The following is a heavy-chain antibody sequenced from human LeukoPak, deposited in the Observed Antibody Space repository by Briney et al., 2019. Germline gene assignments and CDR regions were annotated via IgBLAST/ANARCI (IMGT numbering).Heavy chain of an antibody. Sequence: SLSLSCAASGFTFSRYAMHWVRQAPGKGLEWVAIISYDGSNKYYADSVKGRFTISRDNSKNTLFVQMNSLRVEDTAVYYCARMPYDSSGYYGGKNSYYGLDYWGQGTMVTVSS. V-gene: IGHV3-30-3*01. CDR2: ISYDGSNK. J-gene: IGHJ6*02. D-gene: IGHD3-22*01. CDR3: ARMPYDSSGYYGGKNSYYGLDY. CDR1: GFTFSRYA.